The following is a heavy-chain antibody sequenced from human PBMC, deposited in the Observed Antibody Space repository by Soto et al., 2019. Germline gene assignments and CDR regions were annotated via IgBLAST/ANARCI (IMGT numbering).Heavy chain of an antibody. CDR2: ISGSGGST. D-gene: IGHD3-10*01. J-gene: IGHJ4*02. V-gene: IGHV3-23*01. CDR3: AKVLLWFGELSYFDY. Sequence: PGGSLRLSCAASGFTFSSYAMSWVRQAPGKGLEWVSAISGSGGSTYYADSVKGRFTISRDNSKNTLYLQMNSLRAEDTAVYYCAKVLLWFGELSYFDYWGQGTLVTVSS. CDR1: GFTFSSYA.